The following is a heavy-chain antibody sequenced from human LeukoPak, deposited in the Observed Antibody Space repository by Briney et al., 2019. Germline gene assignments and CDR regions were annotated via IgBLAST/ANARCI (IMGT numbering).Heavy chain of an antibody. CDR3: ARGSSKYYYDSSGYPFDY. V-gene: IGHV1-2*02. CDR2: INPNSGGT. Sequence: GASVKVPCKASGYTFTGYYMHWVRQAPGQGLEWMGWINPNSGGTNYAQKFQGRVTMTRDTSISTAYMELSRLRSDDTAVYYCARGSSKYYYDSSGYPFDYWGQGTLVTVSS. J-gene: IGHJ4*02. D-gene: IGHD3-22*01. CDR1: GYTFTGYY.